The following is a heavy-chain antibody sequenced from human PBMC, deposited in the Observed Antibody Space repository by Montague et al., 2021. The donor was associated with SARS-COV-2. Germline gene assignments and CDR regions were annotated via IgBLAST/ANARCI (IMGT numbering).Heavy chain of an antibody. D-gene: IGHD1-26*01. J-gene: IGHJ4*02. CDR3: ARVPGSGTYWSGDY. Sequence: SETLSLTCTVSGGSISSTSYYWGWVRQPPGKGLEWIGSIYHSGSAYFNPSLKSRVTISIDTSKNQFSLKVNSVTAADTAVYYCARVPGSGTYWSGDYWGQGTLVNVSA. CDR2: IYHSGSA. CDR1: GGSISSTSYY. V-gene: IGHV4-39*07.